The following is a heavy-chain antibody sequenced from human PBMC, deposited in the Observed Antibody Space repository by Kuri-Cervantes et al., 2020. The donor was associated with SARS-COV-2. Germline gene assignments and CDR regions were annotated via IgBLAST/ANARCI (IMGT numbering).Heavy chain of an antibody. V-gene: IGHV4-38-2*02. CDR1: GYSISSGYY. CDR2: IYHSGST. D-gene: IGHD3-10*01. CDR3: ASDSGSYPNWFDP. J-gene: IGHJ5*02. Sequence: GSLRLSCTVSGYSISSGYYWGWIRQPPGKGLEWIGSIYHSGSTYYNPSLKSRVTISVDTSKNQFSLKLSSVTAADTAVYYCASDSGSYPNWFDPWGQGTLVTVSS.